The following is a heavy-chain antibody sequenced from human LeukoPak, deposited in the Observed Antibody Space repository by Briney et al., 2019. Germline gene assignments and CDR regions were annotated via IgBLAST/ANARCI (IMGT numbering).Heavy chain of an antibody. V-gene: IGHV4-61*01. CDR3: ARLGTIMVRGVIITNWFDP. CDR2: IYTSGNT. J-gene: IGHJ5*02. CDR1: GGSVSSGSYY. D-gene: IGHD3-10*01. Sequence: SETLSLTCTVSGGSVSSGSYYWTWIRQPPGKGLEYIGYIYTSGNTNYNPSLKSRVTISVDSSKNQFSLKLGSVTAADAAVYYCARLGTIMVRGVIITNWFDPWGQGTLVTVSS.